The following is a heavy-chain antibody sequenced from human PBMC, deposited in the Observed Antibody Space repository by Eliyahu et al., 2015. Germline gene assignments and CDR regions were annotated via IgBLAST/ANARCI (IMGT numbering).Heavy chain of an antibody. J-gene: IGHJ4*02. CDR2: IXPDGTM. CDR3: ARGEGDY. Sequence: EVQMVESGGGLVQPGGSLRLSCXASGFTFSTYNMXWXRQAPGKGLEWVSYIXPDGTMHYADSLEGRFTISRDNAKNSLYLLMNSLRDDDTAVYYCARGEGDYWGQGTLVTVSS. CDR1: GFTFSTYN. V-gene: IGHV3-48*02. D-gene: IGHD3-3*01.